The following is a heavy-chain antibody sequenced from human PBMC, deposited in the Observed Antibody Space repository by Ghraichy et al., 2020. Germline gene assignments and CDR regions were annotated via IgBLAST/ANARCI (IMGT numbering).Heavy chain of an antibody. D-gene: IGHD4-11*01. CDR1: GFTFSSYS. Sequence: GESLNISCAASGFTFSSYSMNWVRQAPGKGLEWVSSISSSSSYIYYADSVKGRFTISRDNAKNSLYLQMNSLRAEDTAVYYCARVLYSYYGMDVWGQGTTVTVSS. CDR3: ARVLYSYYGMDV. V-gene: IGHV3-21*01. J-gene: IGHJ6*02. CDR2: ISSSSSYI.